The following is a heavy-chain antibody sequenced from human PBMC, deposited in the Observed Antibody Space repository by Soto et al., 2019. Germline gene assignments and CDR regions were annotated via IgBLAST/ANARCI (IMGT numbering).Heavy chain of an antibody. CDR2: IIPIFGTA. J-gene: IGHJ4*02. V-gene: IGHV1-69*01. Sequence: QVQLVQSGAEVKKPGSSVKVSCKASGGTFSSYAISWVRQAPGQGLEWMGGIIPIFGTANYAQKFQGRVTITADESTSTADMELSSLRSEDTAVYYCARDGGAYCGGDCYEYYFDYWGQGTLVTVSS. D-gene: IGHD2-21*02. CDR3: ARDGGAYCGGDCYEYYFDY. CDR1: GGTFSSYA.